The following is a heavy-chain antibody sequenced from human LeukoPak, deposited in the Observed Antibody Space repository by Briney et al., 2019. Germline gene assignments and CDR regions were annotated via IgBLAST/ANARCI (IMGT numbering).Heavy chain of an antibody. CDR3: ARAAYGSGVNNWFDP. CDR1: GYTFTGYY. CDR2: INPNSGGT. J-gene: IGHJ5*02. V-gene: IGHV1-2*02. D-gene: IGHD3-10*01. Sequence: ASVKVSCKASGYTFTGYYMHWVRQAPGQGLEWMGWINPNSGGTNYAQKFQGRVTMTRDTSISTAYMELSRLRSDDTAVYYCARAAYGSGVNNWFDPWGQGTLVTVSS.